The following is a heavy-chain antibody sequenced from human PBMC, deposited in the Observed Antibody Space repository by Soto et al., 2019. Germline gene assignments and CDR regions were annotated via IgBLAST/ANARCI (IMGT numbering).Heavy chain of an antibody. D-gene: IGHD1-26*01. CDR3: ARDKVGGRYDY. V-gene: IGHV3-11*01. CDR1: GVTFIDDY. CDR2: ISSSGSAI. J-gene: IGHJ4*02. Sequence: QVQLVESGGGLVKPGGYLRVSCAASGVTFIDDYMSWIRQAPGKGLEWVSYISSSGSAIYYADSVKGRFTISRDNAKNSLYLQMNSLRAEDTAVYYCARDKVGGRYDYWGQGTLVTVSS.